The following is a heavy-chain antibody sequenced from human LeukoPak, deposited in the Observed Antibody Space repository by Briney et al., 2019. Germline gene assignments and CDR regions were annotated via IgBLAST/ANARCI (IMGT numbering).Heavy chain of an antibody. CDR2: VHYSGTT. Sequence: RPSETLSLTCIVSGGSISDYYWNWIRQPPGKGLEWVAYVHYSGTTKYNPSLQSRVTTAVDMSKKEVSLRLDSVTAADTAVYYCAGDMRGSAKVWFDSWGQGVQVIVSS. CDR3: AGDMRGSAKVWFDS. CDR1: GGSISDYY. V-gene: IGHV4-59*12. D-gene: IGHD3-10*01. J-gene: IGHJ5*01.